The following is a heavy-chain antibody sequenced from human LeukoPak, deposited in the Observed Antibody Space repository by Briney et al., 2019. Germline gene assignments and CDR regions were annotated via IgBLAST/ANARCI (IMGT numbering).Heavy chain of an antibody. CDR1: GFTVSSNY. Sequence: PGGSLRLSCAASGFTVSSNYMSWVRQAPGKGLEWVSVIYSGGSTYYADSVKGRFTISRDNSKNTLYLQMNSLRAEDTAVYYCARDSHYDSSGYYLAFDIWGQGTMVTVSS. V-gene: IGHV3-53*01. CDR2: IYSGGST. CDR3: ARDSHYDSSGYYLAFDI. D-gene: IGHD3-22*01. J-gene: IGHJ3*02.